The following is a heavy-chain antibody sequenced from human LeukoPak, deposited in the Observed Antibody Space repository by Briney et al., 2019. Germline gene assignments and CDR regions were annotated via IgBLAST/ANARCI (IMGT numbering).Heavy chain of an antibody. Sequence: GGSLRLSCAASRFTFCSQWKICVPQAPGKGGEGVANIKQDGSEKYYVDAVKGRFTISRDNAKNSRYLQMTSLRAEDTAVCYCARTVTYYYGSGSDPTSYWGQRTLVTVSS. V-gene: IGHV3-7*01. CDR1: RFTFCSQW. D-gene: IGHD3-10*01. CDR2: IKQDGSEK. CDR3: ARTVTYYYGSGSDPTSY. J-gene: IGHJ4*02.